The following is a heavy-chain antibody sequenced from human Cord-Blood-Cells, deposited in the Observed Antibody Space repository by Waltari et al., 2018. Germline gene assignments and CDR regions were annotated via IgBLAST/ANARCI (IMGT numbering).Heavy chain of an antibody. CDR1: GSTFSNAC. Sequence: EVQLVESGGGLVKPGGSLRLSCAASGSTFSNACMSWVRKPPGNGLAWVGRIKSKTDGGTTDYAAPVKGRFTISRDDSKNTLYLQMNSLKTEDTAVYYCTTDVVDCSGGSCYYFDYWGQGTLVTVSS. CDR3: TTDVVDCSGGSCYYFDY. V-gene: IGHV3-15*01. D-gene: IGHD2-15*01. J-gene: IGHJ4*02. CDR2: IKSKTDGGTT.